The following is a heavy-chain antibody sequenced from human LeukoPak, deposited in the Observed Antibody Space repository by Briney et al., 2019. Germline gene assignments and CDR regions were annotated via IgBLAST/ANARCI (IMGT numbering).Heavy chain of an antibody. CDR2: IWYDGSNK. D-gene: IGHD2-15*01. J-gene: IGHJ4*02. Sequence: GRSPRLSCAASGFTFSSYGMHWVRQAPGKGLEWVAVIWYDGSNKYYADSVKGRFTISRDNSKNTLYPQMNSLRAEDTAVYYCARAEVVVAATTFDYWGQGTLVTVSS. CDR3: ARAEVVVAATTFDY. CDR1: GFTFSSYG. V-gene: IGHV3-33*01.